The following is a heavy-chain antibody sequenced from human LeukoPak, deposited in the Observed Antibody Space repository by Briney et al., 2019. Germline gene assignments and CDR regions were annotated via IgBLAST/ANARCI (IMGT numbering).Heavy chain of an antibody. CDR2: IYSGGST. Sequence: GGSLRLSCAASGFTASSNYMSWVRQAPGKGLEWVSVIYSGGSTYYADSVKGQFTISRDNSKNTLYLQMNSLRAEDTAVYYCANNGEYSSGWYGAAGYWGQGTLVTVSS. CDR1: GFTASSNY. V-gene: IGHV3-53*01. CDR3: ANNGEYSSGWYGAAGY. J-gene: IGHJ4*02. D-gene: IGHD6-19*01.